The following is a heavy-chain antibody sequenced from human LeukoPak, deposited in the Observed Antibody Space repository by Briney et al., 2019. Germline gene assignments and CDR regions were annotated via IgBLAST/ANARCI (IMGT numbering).Heavy chain of an antibody. CDR1: GFTLSDYW. CDR2: INSDGSII. CDR3: ARDSSATY. J-gene: IGHJ4*02. V-gene: IGHV3-74*01. Sequence: GGSLRLSCAASGFTLSDYWMYWVRQAPGKGLVCVSRINSDGSIIDYVDSVKGRFTISRDNAKNTLFLQMNSLRAEDTAVYFCARDSSATYWGQGTLVTVSS.